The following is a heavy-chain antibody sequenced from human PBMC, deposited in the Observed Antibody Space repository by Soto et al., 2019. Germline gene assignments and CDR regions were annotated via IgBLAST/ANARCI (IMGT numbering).Heavy chain of an antibody. D-gene: IGHD6-13*01. J-gene: IGHJ4*02. Sequence: EVQLVESGGGLIQPGGSLRLSCAASGFTVSSNYMSWVRQAPGKGLEWVSVIYSGGSTYYADSVKGRFTISRDNSKNTLYLQMNSLRAEDTAVYYCASTHTSLAGSSWYHDYWGQGTLVTVSS. V-gene: IGHV3-53*01. CDR2: IYSGGST. CDR3: ASTHTSLAGSSWYHDY. CDR1: GFTVSSNY.